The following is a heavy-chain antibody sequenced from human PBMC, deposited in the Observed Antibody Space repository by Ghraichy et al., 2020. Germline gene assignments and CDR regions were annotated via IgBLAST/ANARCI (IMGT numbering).Heavy chain of an antibody. V-gene: IGHV4-61*08. CDR2: IYYSGST. CDR3: ARSVIVGANHPFDY. J-gene: IGHJ4*02. D-gene: IGHD1-26*01. CDR1: GGSVSSGDYS. Sequence: SETLSLTCTVSGGSVSSGDYSWNWIRQPPGKGLEWIGYIYYSGSTNYNPSLKSRVTISVDTSKNQFSLRLSSVTAADTAVYYCARSVIVGANHPFDYWGQGTLVTVSS.